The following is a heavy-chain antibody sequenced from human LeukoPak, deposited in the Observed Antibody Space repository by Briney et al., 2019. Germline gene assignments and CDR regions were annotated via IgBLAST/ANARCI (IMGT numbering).Heavy chain of an antibody. CDR2: IYSGGST. CDR3: AREGARYYFDY. CDR1: GFTVSSNY. V-gene: IGHV3-66*01. Sequence: GRSLRLSCAASGFTVSSNYMSWVRQAPGKGLEWVSVIYSGGSTYYADSVKGRFTISRDNSKNTLYLQMNSLRAEDTAVYYCAREGARYYFDYWGQGTLVTVSS. D-gene: IGHD1-26*01. J-gene: IGHJ4*02.